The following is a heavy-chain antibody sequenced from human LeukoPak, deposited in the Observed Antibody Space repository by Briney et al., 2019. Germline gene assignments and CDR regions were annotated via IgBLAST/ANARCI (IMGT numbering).Heavy chain of an antibody. Sequence: PGGSLRLSCAASGFTFSSYAMHWVRQAPGKGLEWVAVISYDGSNKYYADSVKGRFTISRDNSKNTLYLQMNSLRAEDTAVYYCARAQIYCSSTSCQVDYWGQGTLVTVSS. CDR1: GFTFSSYA. CDR2: ISYDGSNK. CDR3: ARAQIYCSSTSCQVDY. D-gene: IGHD2-2*01. V-gene: IGHV3-30*04. J-gene: IGHJ4*02.